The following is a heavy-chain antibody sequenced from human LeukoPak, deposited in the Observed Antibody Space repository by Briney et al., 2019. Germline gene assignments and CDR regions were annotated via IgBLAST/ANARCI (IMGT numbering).Heavy chain of an antibody. CDR1: GYTFTGYY. CDR3: ARDGHGGNSFDF. CDR2: INANSGGT. J-gene: IGHJ4*02. V-gene: IGHV1-2*02. D-gene: IGHD4-23*01. Sequence: EASVKVPCKASGYTFTGYYMHWVRQAPGQGVEWMGWINANSGGTDYAQKFQDRVTMTRDTSISTAYMELSRLTSDDTAVYYCARDGHGGNSFDFWGQGTLVTVSS.